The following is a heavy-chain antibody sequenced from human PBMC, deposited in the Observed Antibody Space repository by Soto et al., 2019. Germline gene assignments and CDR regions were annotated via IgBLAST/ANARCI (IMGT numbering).Heavy chain of an antibody. D-gene: IGHD2-2*01. Sequence: EVQLVESGGGLVQPGGSLRLSCAASGFTFSSYSMNWVRQAPGKGLEWVSYISSSSSTIYYADSVKGRFTISRDNAKNSLYLQMNSLRAEDTAVYYCARGLPRIVVVPDARVGYWGQGTLVTVSS. CDR1: GFTFSSYS. CDR2: ISSSSSTI. V-gene: IGHV3-48*01. J-gene: IGHJ4*02. CDR3: ARGLPRIVVVPDARVGY.